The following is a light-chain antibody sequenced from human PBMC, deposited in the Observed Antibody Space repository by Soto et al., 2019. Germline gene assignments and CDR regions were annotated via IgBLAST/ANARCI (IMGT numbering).Light chain of an antibody. CDR1: QSIGGY. Sequence: DIQMTQSPSSLSASVGYRVTITFVPSQSIGGYLTWYQQLPGKAPKLLIFAASGLQSGVPSRFSGSGSGTDFTLPISSLQPEDFATYYCQQSYSSPITFGQGTRLEIK. V-gene: IGKV1-39*01. J-gene: IGKJ5*01. CDR3: QQSYSSPIT. CDR2: AAS.